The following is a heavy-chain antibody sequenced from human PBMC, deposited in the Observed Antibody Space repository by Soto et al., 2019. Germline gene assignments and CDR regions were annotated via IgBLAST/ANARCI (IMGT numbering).Heavy chain of an antibody. CDR3: ARGTLSYGSALDV. Sequence: VGSLRLSCAASGFRFDEYNMHWVRQAPGKGLEWLSLITWNGANTYYADSVKGRFTISRDGTTKSVSLQMTSLKREDTGLYYCARGTLSYGSALDVWGQGTTVTVSS. CDR1: GFRFDEYN. CDR2: ITWNGANT. V-gene: IGHV3-43*01. J-gene: IGHJ6*02. D-gene: IGHD3-16*01.